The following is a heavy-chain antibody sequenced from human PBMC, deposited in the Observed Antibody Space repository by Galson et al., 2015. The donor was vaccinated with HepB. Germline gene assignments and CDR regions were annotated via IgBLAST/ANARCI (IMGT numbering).Heavy chain of an antibody. V-gene: IGHV3-33*08. CDR3: ARRGSNPPDAFDI. CDR2: IWYDGSNK. D-gene: IGHD1-26*01. J-gene: IGHJ3*02. CDR1: GFTFSSYG. Sequence: SLRLSCAASGFTFSSYGMHWVRQAPGKGLEWVAVIWYDGSNKYYADSVKGRFTISRDNSKNTLYLQMNSLRAEDTAVYYCARRGSNPPDAFDIWGQGTMVTVSS.